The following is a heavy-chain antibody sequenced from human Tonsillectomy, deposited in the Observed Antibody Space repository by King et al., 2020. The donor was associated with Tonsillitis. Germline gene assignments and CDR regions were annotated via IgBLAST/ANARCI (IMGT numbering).Heavy chain of an antibody. Sequence: QLQESGPGLVKPSETLSLTCTVSGGFISSSSYYWGWIRQPPGKGLEWIGTIYYTGSTYYNPSLKSRVTISVDTSKNQFSLKLSSVTAADTAVYYCARLFLAVAGRHYWYFDLWGRGTLVTVSS. CDR2: IYYTGST. D-gene: IGHD6-19*01. J-gene: IGHJ2*01. V-gene: IGHV4-39*07. CDR1: GGFISSSSYY. CDR3: ARLFLAVAGRHYWYFDL.